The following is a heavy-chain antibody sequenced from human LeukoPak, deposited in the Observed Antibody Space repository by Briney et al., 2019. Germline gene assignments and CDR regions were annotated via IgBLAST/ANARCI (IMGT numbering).Heavy chain of an antibody. D-gene: IGHD6-13*01. CDR1: GFNFSSYA. Sequence: QPGGSLRLSCAASGFNFSSYAMSWVRQAPGKGLEWVSAISGSGGSTYYADSVKGRFTISRDNSKNTLYLQMNSLIAEDTAVYYCANQYSIAAPSGYWGQGTLVTVSS. CDR3: ANQYSIAAPSGY. CDR2: ISGSGGST. J-gene: IGHJ4*02. V-gene: IGHV3-23*01.